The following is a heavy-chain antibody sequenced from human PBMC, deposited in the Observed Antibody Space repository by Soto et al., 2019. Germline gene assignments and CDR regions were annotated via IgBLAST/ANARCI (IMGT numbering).Heavy chain of an antibody. CDR3: ARVRDWFDP. CDR1: GDSISRGFYY. J-gene: IGHJ5*02. CDR2: IDHSGYT. V-gene: IGHV4-34*01. Sequence: SETLSLTCTVSGDSISRGFYYWNWIRQPPGKGLEWIGEIDHSGYTNYNPSLKSRVTISVDTSKNQFSLRLTSVTAADTAVYYCARVRDWFDPWGQGTLVTVSS. D-gene: IGHD3-3*01.